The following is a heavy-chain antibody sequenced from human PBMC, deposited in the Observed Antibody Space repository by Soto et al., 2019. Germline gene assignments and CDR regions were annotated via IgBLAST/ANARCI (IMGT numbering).Heavy chain of an antibody. J-gene: IGHJ4*02. CDR2: INHSGST. Sequence: SETLSLTCAVYGGPFSGYYWSWIRQPPGKGLEWIGEINHSGSTNYNPSLKSRVTISVDTSKNQFSLKLSSVTAADTAVYYCARGSWSSSQSDGYFDYWGQGTLVTVSS. CDR3: ARGSWSSSQSDGYFDY. D-gene: IGHD6-13*01. V-gene: IGHV4-34*01. CDR1: GGPFSGYY.